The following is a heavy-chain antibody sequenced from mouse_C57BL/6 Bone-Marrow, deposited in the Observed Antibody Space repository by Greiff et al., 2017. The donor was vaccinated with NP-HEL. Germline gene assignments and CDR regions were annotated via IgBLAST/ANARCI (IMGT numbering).Heavy chain of an antibody. CDR2: ISSGSSTI. CDR3: ARGYRGLYYYAMDY. J-gene: IGHJ4*01. D-gene: IGHD2-12*01. V-gene: IGHV5-17*01. Sequence: EVQGVESGGGLVKPGGSLKLSCAASGFTFSDYGMHWVRQAPEKGLEWFAYISSGSSTIYYADTVKGRFTISRDNAKDTLFLKRTSLRSEKTAMYYCARGYRGLYYYAMDYWGQGTSVTVSS. CDR1: GFTFSDYG.